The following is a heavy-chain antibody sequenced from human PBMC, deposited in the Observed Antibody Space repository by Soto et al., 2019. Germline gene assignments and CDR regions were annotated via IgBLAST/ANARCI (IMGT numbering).Heavy chain of an antibody. V-gene: IGHV1-18*01. D-gene: IGHD1-7*01. J-gene: IGHJ6*02. CDR3: ARDQFTGTTGYYYYGMAV. Sequence: ASVKVSCKASGYTFTSYGISWVRQAPGQGLEWMGWISAYNGNTNYAQKLQGRVTMTTDTSTSTAYMELRSLRSDDTAVYYCARDQFTGTTGYYYYGMAVWGQGTTVTVSS. CDR1: GYTFTSYG. CDR2: ISAYNGNT.